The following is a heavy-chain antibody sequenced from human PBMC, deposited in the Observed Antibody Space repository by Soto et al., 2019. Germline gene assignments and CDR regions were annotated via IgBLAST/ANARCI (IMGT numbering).Heavy chain of an antibody. CDR2: IIPALGTA. D-gene: IGHD4-17*01. Sequence: QDQLVQSGAEVKKPGSSVKVSCKASGGTFSSHTFSWVRQAPGQGLEWMGRIIPALGTATYAQKFQGRVTITADESATTVYTELNSIRSEDTAVYYCARPDFGDYWYFDLWGRGTLVTVSS. CDR3: ARPDFGDYWYFDL. CDR1: GGTFSSHT. V-gene: IGHV1-69*08. J-gene: IGHJ2*01.